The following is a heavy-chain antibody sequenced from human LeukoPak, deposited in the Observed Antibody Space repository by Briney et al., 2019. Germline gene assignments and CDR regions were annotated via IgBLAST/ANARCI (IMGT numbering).Heavy chain of an antibody. D-gene: IGHD3-22*01. CDR3: ASEDYYDSSGYFY. CDR2: ISSSSSTI. J-gene: IGHJ4*02. V-gene: IGHV3-48*04. CDR1: GFTFSSYS. Sequence: PGGSLRLSCAASGFTFSSYSMNWVRQAPGKGLEWVSYISSSSSTIYYADSVKGRFTISRDNAKNSLYLQMNSLRAEDTAVYYCASEDYYDSSGYFYWGQGTLVTVSS.